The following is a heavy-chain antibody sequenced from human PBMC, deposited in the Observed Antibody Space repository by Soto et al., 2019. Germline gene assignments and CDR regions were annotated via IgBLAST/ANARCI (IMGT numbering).Heavy chain of an antibody. CDR2: IKQDGSQK. Sequence: GSLRLSCAASGFTFSSYWMSWVRQAPGKGLEWVANIKQDGSQKWYVDSVKGRFTISRDNAKNSLYLQINSLRAEDTAVYYCARGDYYDTSGPFSDAFDIWGQGTMVTVSS. V-gene: IGHV3-7*04. CDR1: GFTFSSYW. J-gene: IGHJ3*02. CDR3: ARGDYYDTSGPFSDAFDI. D-gene: IGHD3-22*01.